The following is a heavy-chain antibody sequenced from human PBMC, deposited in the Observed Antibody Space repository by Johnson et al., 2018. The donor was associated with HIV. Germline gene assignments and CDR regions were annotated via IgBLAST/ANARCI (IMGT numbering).Heavy chain of an antibody. CDR3: AKDGYYDFWSGYHGADAFDI. V-gene: IGHV3-20*04. D-gene: IGHD3-3*01. CDR2: ITWNGGST. J-gene: IGHJ3*02. CDR1: GFTVSSNY. Sequence: VQLVESGGGLVQPGGSLRVSCAASGFTVSSNYMSWVRQAPGKGLEWVSGITWNGGSTGYADSVTGRFTTSRYNAQNSLYLQMNSLRAEDTAVYYCAKDGYYDFWSGYHGADAFDIWGQGTMVTVSS.